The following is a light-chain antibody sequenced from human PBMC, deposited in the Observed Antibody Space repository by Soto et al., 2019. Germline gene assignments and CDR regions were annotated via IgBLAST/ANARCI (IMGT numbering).Light chain of an antibody. CDR2: EVS. CDR1: SSDIGGYNY. CDR3: FSYRSRSSLV. J-gene: IGLJ3*02. Sequence: QSALTQPASVSGSPGQSITISCTGTSSDIGGYNYISWYQQHPGKAPKLIIYEVSNRPSGVSNRFAGSRSGNTASLTISGLQSEDEADYYCFSYRSRSSLVFGGGTKLTVL. V-gene: IGLV2-14*01.